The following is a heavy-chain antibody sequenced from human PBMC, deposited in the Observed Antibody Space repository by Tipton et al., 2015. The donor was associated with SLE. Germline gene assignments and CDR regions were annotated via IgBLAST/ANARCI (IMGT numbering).Heavy chain of an antibody. J-gene: IGHJ4*02. Sequence: SLRLSCAASGFTFSSYGMHWVRQAPGKGLEWVAVISYDGSNKYYADSVKGRFTISRDNSKNTLYLQMNSLRAEDTAVYYCAKLYGGKDYWGQGTLVTVSS. CDR1: GFTFSSYG. CDR2: ISYDGSNK. CDR3: AKLYGGKDY. D-gene: IGHD4-23*01. V-gene: IGHV3-30*18.